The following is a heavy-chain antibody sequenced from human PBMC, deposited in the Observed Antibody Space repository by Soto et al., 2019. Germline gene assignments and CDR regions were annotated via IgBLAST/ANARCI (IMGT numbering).Heavy chain of an antibody. CDR1: GYTFTSYG. D-gene: IGHD3-16*01. Sequence: QLVQSGAEVKKPGASVKVSCKASGYTFTSYGISWVRQAPGQGLEWIGWIVVGSGNTNYAQKFQERVTITRDMSTSTAYMELSSLRSEDTAVYYCAAAPKHLLGSEAFDIWGQGTMVTVSS. CDR3: AAAPKHLLGSEAFDI. V-gene: IGHV1-58*02. J-gene: IGHJ3*02. CDR2: IVVGSGNT.